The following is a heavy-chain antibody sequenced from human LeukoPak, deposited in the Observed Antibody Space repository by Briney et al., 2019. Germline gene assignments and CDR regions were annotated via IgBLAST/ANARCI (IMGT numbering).Heavy chain of an antibody. V-gene: IGHV4-61*02. J-gene: IGHJ6*03. D-gene: IGHD6-6*01. CDR1: GGSISSGSYY. CDR2: IYTSGST. Sequence: SQTLSLTCTVSGGSISSGSYYWSWIRQPAGKGLEWIGRIYTSGSTNYNPSLKSRVTISVDTSKNQFSLKLSSVTAADTAVYYCARDSEYSSSSDYYYMDVWGKGTTVTVSS. CDR3: ARDSEYSSSSDYYYMDV.